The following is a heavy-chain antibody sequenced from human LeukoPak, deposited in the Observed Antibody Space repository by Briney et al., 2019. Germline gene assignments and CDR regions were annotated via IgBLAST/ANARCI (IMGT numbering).Heavy chain of an antibody. D-gene: IGHD6-13*01. Sequence: SETLSLTCAVYGGSFSSYYWSWIRQPPGKGLEWIGEINHSGSTNYNPSLKSRVTISVDTSKNQFSLKLSSVTAADTAVYYCARSGAAGHFYYYYMDVWGKGTTVTVSS. V-gene: IGHV4-34*01. J-gene: IGHJ6*03. CDR2: INHSGST. CDR3: ARSGAAGHFYYYYMDV. CDR1: GGSFSSYY.